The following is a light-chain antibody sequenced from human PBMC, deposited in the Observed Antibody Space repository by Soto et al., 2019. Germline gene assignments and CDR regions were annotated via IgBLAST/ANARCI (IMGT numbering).Light chain of an antibody. Sequence: SYELTQPPSVSVAPGQTAMITCGGNDIGSKSVHWYQQRPGQAPVLVVYDDRDRPSGIPERFSGSNSGSTATLTISRVEAGDEADYYCAAWDDSLSGHVVFGGGTQLTVL. J-gene: IGLJ2*01. CDR3: AAWDDSLSGHVV. V-gene: IGLV3-21*02. CDR2: DDR. CDR1: DIGSKS.